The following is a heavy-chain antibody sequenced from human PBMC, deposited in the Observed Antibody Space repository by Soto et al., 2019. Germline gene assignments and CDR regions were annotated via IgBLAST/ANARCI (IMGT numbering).Heavy chain of an antibody. V-gene: IGHV1-69*12. J-gene: IGHJ6*02. CDR1: GGTFSTYT. Sequence: QVQLVQSGAEVKKPGSSVKVSCKASGGTFSTYTINWVRQAPGQGLEWMGGIIPMFGTANYAQKFQGRVTITADESTSTSYMELSSLRSEVTAVYYCARRYCISTRCHYYGMDVWGQGTTVTVSS. CDR2: IIPMFGTA. D-gene: IGHD2-2*01. CDR3: ARRYCISTRCHYYGMDV.